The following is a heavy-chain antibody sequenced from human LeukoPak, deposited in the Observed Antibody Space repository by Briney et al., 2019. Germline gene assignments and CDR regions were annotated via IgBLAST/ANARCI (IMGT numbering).Heavy chain of an antibody. CDR3: ARLSSYDYVWGSYLPLYYFDY. D-gene: IGHD3-16*02. CDR2: IYYSGST. V-gene: IGHV4-39*07. CDR1: GGSISSSNYY. Sequence: SETLSLTCTVSGGSISSSNYYWGWIRQPPGKGLEWIGSIYYSGSTYYNPSLKSRVTISVDTSKNQFSLRLSSVTAADTAVYYCARLSSYDYVWGSYLPLYYFDYWGQGTLVTVSS. J-gene: IGHJ4*02.